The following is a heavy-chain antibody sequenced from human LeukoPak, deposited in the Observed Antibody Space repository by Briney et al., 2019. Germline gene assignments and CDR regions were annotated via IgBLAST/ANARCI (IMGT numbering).Heavy chain of an antibody. CDR1: GFTFSTYW. J-gene: IGHJ6*03. CDR3: ARATDDDSYYYYYMDV. Sequence: GGSLRLSCAASGFTFSTYWMSWVRQAPGKGLEWVANIKQDGSEKYYVDSVKGRFTISRDNAKNSLYLQMNSLRAEDTAVYYCARATDDDSYYYYYMDVWGKGTTVTVSS. CDR2: IKQDGSEK. V-gene: IGHV3-7*01.